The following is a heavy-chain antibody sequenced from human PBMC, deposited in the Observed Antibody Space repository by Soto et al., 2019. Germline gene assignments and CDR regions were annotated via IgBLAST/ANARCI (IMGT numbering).Heavy chain of an antibody. CDR3: ARDLATMPGRYESRPTDYGMDV. V-gene: IGHV4-4*02. J-gene: IGHJ6*02. D-gene: IGHD3-22*01. CDR2: IYHSGST. CDR1: GGSISSSNW. Sequence: PSETLSLTCAVSGGSISSSNWWSWVRQPPGKGLEWIGEIYHSGSTNYNPSPKSRVTISVDKSKNQFSLKLRSVTAADTAVYYCARDLATMPGRYESRPTDYGMDVWGQGTTVTVS.